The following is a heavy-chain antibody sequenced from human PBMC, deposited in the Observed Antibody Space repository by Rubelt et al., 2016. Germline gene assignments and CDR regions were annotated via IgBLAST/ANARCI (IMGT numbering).Heavy chain of an antibody. D-gene: IGHD3-10*01. J-gene: IGHJ6*02. Sequence: QVQLVQSGAEVKKPGASVKVSCKASGYTFTSYGISWVRQAPGQGLEWMGWISAYNGNTNYAQKLQGRVTMTTDTSTRTAYMELSSLRSEDTAGYYCARDPEDYYGSGSYPSGPCMDVWGQGTTVTVSS. V-gene: IGHV1-18*01. CDR2: ISAYNGNT. CDR1: GYTFTSYG. CDR3: ARDPEDYYGSGSYPSGPCMDV.